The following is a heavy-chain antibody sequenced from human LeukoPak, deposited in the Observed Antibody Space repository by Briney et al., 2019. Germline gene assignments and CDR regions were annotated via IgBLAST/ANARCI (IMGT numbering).Heavy chain of an antibody. CDR3: ASTYYYGSVWFDP. D-gene: IGHD3-10*01. CDR1: GGTFSSYA. J-gene: IGHJ5*02. V-gene: IGHV1-69*05. CDR2: IIPIFGTA. Sequence: SVKVSCKASGGTFSSYAISWVRQAPGQGLEWMGRIIPIFGTANYAQKFQGRVTITTDESTSTAYMELSSLRSEDTAVYYCASTYYYGSVWFDPWGQGTLVTVSS.